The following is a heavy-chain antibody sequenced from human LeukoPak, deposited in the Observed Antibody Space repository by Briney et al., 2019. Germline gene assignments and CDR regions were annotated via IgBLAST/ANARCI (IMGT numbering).Heavy chain of an antibody. J-gene: IGHJ6*03. CDR2: IISSSSTI. CDR1: GFTFSSYS. V-gene: IGHV3-48*01. D-gene: IGHD5-12*01. CDR3: ARARGYSGYVAYMDV. Sequence: PGGSLRLSCAASGFTFSSYSMNWVRQAPGKGLEWVSYIISSSSTIYYADSVKGRFTISRDNAKNSLYLQMNSLRAEDTAVYYCARARGYSGYVAYMDVWGKGTTVTVSS.